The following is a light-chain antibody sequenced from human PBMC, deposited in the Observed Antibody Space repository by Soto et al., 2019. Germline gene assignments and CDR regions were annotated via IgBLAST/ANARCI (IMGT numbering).Light chain of an antibody. V-gene: IGKV3-11*01. Sequence: EIVLTQSPATLSSFPGDRVPLSCRARHYITSRLAWYPHRPGQAPRLLMYGASTRATGIPARFSGSGSGTDFTLTISGLEPEDFAMYFCQQRSNWPITFGQGTQGDI. CDR1: HYITSR. CDR2: GAS. CDR3: QQRSNWPIT. J-gene: IGKJ1*01.